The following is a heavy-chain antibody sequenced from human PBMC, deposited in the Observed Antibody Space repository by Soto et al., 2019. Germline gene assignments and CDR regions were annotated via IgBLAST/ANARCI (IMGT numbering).Heavy chain of an antibody. CDR3: ARDPIMITFGGAFDP. D-gene: IGHD3-16*01. J-gene: IGHJ5*02. V-gene: IGHV4-31*03. Sequence: SETLSLTCTVSGGSISSGGYYWSWIRQHPGKGLEWIGYIYYSGSTYYNPSLKSRVSISVDTSKNQVALKLSSVTAADTAVYYCARDPIMITFGGAFDPWGQGTLVTVSS. CDR1: GGSISSGGYY. CDR2: IYYSGST.